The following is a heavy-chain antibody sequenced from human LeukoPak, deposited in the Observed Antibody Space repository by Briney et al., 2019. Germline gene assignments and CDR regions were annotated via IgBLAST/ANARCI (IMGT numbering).Heavy chain of an antibody. D-gene: IGHD6-19*01. V-gene: IGHV1-69*05. Sequence: SVKVSCKATGGTFSSYAISWVRQAPGQGLEWMGRIIPIFGTANYAQKFQGRVTITTDESTSTAYMELSSLRSEDTAVYYCAKPLIAVAGTSAFDIWGQGTMVTVPS. CDR1: GGTFSSYA. CDR3: AKPLIAVAGTSAFDI. CDR2: IIPIFGTA. J-gene: IGHJ3*02.